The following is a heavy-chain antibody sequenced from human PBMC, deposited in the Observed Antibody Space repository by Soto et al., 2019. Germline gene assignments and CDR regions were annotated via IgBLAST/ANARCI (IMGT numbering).Heavy chain of an antibody. D-gene: IGHD2-8*01. CDR3: ARGDEYCTNGVCYRWFDP. J-gene: IGHJ5*02. Sequence: EVQLLESGGGLVQPGGSLRLSCAASGFTFSSYAMSWVRQAPGKGLEWVSAISGSGGSTYYADSVKGRFTISRDNSKNTLYLQMNSLRAEDTAVYYCARGDEYCTNGVCYRWFDPWGQGTLVTVSS. V-gene: IGHV3-23*01. CDR2: ISGSGGST. CDR1: GFTFSSYA.